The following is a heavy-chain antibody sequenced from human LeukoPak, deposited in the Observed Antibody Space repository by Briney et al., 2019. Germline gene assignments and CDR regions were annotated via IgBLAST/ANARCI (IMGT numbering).Heavy chain of an antibody. CDR2: IYYSGST. D-gene: IGHD3-22*01. CDR3: ARKTMIVVVNWFDP. CDR1: GGSISSYY. Sequence: SETLSLTCTVSGGSISSYYWSWIRQPPGKGLEWIGYIYYSGSTNYNPSLKSRVTISVDTSKNQFSLKLSSVTAADTAVYYCARKTMIVVVNWFDPWGQGTLVTVSS. V-gene: IGHV4-59*12. J-gene: IGHJ5*02.